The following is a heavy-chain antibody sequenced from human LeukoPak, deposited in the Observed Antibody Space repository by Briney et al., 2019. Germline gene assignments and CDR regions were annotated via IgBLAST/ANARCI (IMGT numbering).Heavy chain of an antibody. J-gene: IGHJ4*02. D-gene: IGHD6-19*01. CDR3: ARSFIEQWLVFVY. CDR2: IIPIFGTA. CDR1: GGTFSSYA. V-gene: IGHV1-69*13. Sequence: GASVKVSCKAAGGTFSSYAIGWVRHAPGQGLDWMGGIIPIFGTANYAQKFQGRVTITADESTSTAYMELSSLRSEDTAVYYCARSFIEQWLVFVYWGQGTLVTVSS.